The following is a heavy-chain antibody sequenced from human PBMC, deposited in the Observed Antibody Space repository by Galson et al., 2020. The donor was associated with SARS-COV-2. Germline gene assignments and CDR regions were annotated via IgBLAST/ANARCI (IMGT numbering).Heavy chain of an antibody. CDR3: ARGDLVVTEYDFDY. Sequence: ASVKVSCKASGYTFTSYDINWVRQATGQGLEWMGWMNPNSGNTGYAQKFQGRVTMTRNTSISTAYMELSSLRSEDTAVYYCARGDLVVTEYDFDYWGQGTLVTVSS. V-gene: IGHV1-8*01. CDR2: MNPNSGNT. D-gene: IGHD2-15*01. J-gene: IGHJ4*02. CDR1: GYTFTSYD.